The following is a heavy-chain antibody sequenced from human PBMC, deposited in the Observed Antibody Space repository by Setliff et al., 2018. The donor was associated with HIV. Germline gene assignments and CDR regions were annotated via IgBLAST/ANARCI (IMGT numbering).Heavy chain of an antibody. V-gene: IGHV4-4*07. CDR3: ARDPYCSGDGCFRYYQH. D-gene: IGHD2-15*01. CDR1: NVSFNSYY. J-gene: IGHJ1*01. Sequence: SSETLSLTCTVSNVSFNSYYWSWIRHPAGRALEWIGRIYSSGSTNYNPSLKSRVKMSLDTSKNQFSLKLSSVNAADTAVYFCARDPYCSGDGCFRYYQHWGRGTLVTVSS. CDR2: IYSSGST.